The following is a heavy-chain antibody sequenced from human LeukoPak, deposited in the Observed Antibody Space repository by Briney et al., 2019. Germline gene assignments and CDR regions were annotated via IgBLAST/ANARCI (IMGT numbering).Heavy chain of an antibody. CDR3: ARDSNEGFGELLSVY. V-gene: IGHV1-69*05. J-gene: IGHJ4*02. CDR1: GGTFSSYA. Sequence: SVKVSCKASGGTFSSYAISWVRQAPGQGLEWMGGIIPIFGTANYAQKFQGRVTITTDESTSTAYMELSSLRSEDTAVYYCARDSNEGFGELLSVYWGQGTLVTVSS. CDR2: IIPIFGTA. D-gene: IGHD3-10*01.